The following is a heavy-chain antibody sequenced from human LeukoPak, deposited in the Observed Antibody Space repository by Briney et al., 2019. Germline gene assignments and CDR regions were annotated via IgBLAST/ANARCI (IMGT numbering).Heavy chain of an antibody. CDR2: ISYDGTNK. Sequence: GSLRLSFAASGFTFSNYVIHWVRQAPGKGLEWLPVISYDGTNKYYADSVKGRFTISRDHSQSTVDLQMNTLRGADTAVYYCVRSPTYYNMDVWGKGTTVTVSS. CDR1: GFTFSNYV. V-gene: IGHV3-30-3*01. J-gene: IGHJ6*03. CDR3: VRSPTYYNMDV.